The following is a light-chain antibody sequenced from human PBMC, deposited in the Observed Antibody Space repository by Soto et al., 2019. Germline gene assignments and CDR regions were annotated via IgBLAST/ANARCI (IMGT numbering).Light chain of an antibody. V-gene: IGLV2-14*03. CDR1: SSDVGGYNY. CDR2: DVT. Sequence: QSVLTQPASVSGSPGQSITIFCTGTSSDVGGYNYVSWYQHHPGKAPKLMIYDVTYRPSGVSNRFSGSKSGNTASLTISGLQAEDEADYYCTSYTSSSTRVFGTGTKVTVL. J-gene: IGLJ1*01. CDR3: TSYTSSSTRV.